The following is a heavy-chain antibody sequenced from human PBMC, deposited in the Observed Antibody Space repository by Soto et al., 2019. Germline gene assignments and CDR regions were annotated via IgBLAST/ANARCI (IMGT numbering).Heavy chain of an antibody. CDR1: AGTFNRYA. CDR3: VRQKRDTPMVPFDA. Sequence: QAQLVQSGAEVKNPGSSVKVSCMSSAGTFNRYAINWVRQAPGHGLEWLGGLVPLFGTPNYAQKFQDRVTIAADESTNTTSMELRGLTSDDTAVYYCVRQKRDTPMVPFDAWGQGTLVTVSS. CDR2: LVPLFGTP. J-gene: IGHJ4*02. D-gene: IGHD5-18*01. V-gene: IGHV1-69*01.